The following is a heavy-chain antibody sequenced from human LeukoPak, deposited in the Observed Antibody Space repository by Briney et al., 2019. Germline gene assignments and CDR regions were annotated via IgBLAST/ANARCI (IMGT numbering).Heavy chain of an antibody. D-gene: IGHD3-10*01. CDR2: TYYMSNWYN. CDR1: GDSICSSSVT. J-gene: IGHJ3*02. Sequence: PSQTLSLTCAISGDSICSSSVTWNWIRQSPSRGLEWLGRTYYMSNWYNDYVVSVKSRLIINPDTSKNQFSLHLNFVTPEDTAVYYCARADMIRARQFGASDIWWQGTMVTVSS. CDR3: ARADMIRARQFGASDI. V-gene: IGHV6-1*01.